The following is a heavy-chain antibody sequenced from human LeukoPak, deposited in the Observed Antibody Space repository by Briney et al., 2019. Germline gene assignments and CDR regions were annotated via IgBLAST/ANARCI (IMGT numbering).Heavy chain of an antibody. J-gene: IGHJ4*02. CDR2: MNPNSGNT. CDR3: ARLEMATTEGVFDY. CDR1: GYTFTSYD. V-gene: IGHV1-8*01. D-gene: IGHD5-24*01. Sequence: GASVKVSFKASGYTFTSYDINWVRQATGQGLEWMGWMNPNSGNTGYAQKFQGRVTMTRNTSISTAYMELSSLRSEDTAVYYCARLEMATTEGVFDYWGQGTLVTVSS.